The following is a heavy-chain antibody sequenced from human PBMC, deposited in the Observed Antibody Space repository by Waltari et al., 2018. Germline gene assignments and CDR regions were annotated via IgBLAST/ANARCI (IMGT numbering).Heavy chain of an antibody. J-gene: IGHJ4*02. Sequence: QVQLQESGPGLVKPSETLSLTCTVSGGSISSYYWSWIRQPPGKGLEWIGYIDYSGSTNYNPSLKSRVTISVDTSKNQFSLKLSSVTAADTAVYYCARVPYSSSWYFDYWGQGTLVTVSS. CDR3: ARVPYSSSWYFDY. CDR1: GGSISSYY. CDR2: IDYSGST. V-gene: IGHV4-59*01. D-gene: IGHD6-13*01.